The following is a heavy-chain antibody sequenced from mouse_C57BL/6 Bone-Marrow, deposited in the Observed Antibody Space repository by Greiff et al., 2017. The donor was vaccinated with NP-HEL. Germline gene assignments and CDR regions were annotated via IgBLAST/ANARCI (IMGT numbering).Heavy chain of an antibody. Sequence: EVKLVESEGGLVQPGSSMKLSCTASGFTFSDYYMAWVRQVPEKGLEWVANINYDGSSTYYLDSLKNRFIISRENAKNILYLQMSSLKSEDTATYYCARDCGSSDWYFDVWGTGTTVTVSS. V-gene: IGHV5-16*01. CDR1: GFTFSDYY. CDR2: INYDGSST. J-gene: IGHJ1*03. CDR3: ARDCGSSDWYFDV. D-gene: IGHD1-1*01.